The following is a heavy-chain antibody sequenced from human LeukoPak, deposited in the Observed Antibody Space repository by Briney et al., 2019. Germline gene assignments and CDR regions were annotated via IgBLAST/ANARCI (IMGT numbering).Heavy chain of an antibody. D-gene: IGHD1/OR15-1a*01. J-gene: IGHJ4*02. Sequence: ASVKVSCKASGYTFTSYGITWVRQAPGQGLEWVGWISIKNGNTNYAQKLQGRVTVTTDTSTSTAYMELRSLRSDDTAVYYCARRGAVTNKRVVTEDYWGQGTLITVSS. V-gene: IGHV1-18*01. CDR1: GYTFTSYG. CDR2: ISIKNGNT. CDR3: ARRGAVTNKRVVTEDY.